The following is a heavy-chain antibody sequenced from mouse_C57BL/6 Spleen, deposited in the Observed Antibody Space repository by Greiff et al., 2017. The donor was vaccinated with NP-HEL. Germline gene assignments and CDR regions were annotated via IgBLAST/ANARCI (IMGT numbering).Heavy chain of an antibody. V-gene: IGHV1-22*01. CDR3: ARYDGYYYYALAY. J-gene: IGHJ4*01. Sequence: SGPELVKPGASVKMSCKASGYTFTDYNMHWVKQSHGKSLEWIGYINPNNGGTSYNQKFKGKATLTVNKSSSTAYMELRSLTSEDAAVYYCARYDGYYYYALAYWGQGTSVTVSS. D-gene: IGHD2-3*01. CDR2: INPNNGGT. CDR1: GYTFTDYN.